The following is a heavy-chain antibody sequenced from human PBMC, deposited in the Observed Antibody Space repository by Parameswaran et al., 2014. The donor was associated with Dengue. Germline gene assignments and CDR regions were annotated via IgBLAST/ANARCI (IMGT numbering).Heavy chain of an antibody. Sequence: KWIRQPPGKGLEWVSSISSSSSYIYYAGSVKGRFTISRDNAKNSLYLQMNSLRAEDTAVYYCARDSPPDPWGQGTLVTVSS. CDR2: ISSSSSYI. CDR3: ARDSPPDP. V-gene: IGHV3-21*01. J-gene: IGHJ5*02.